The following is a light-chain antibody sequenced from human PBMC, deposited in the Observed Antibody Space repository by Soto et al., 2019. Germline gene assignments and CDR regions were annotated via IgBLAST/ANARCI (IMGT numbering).Light chain of an antibody. Sequence: DIQMTQSHSTLSASVGDRVTITCRASQSISFWLAWYQQKPGKAPKALIYKASSLESGVPSRFSGRGSGTEFTLTITSLQPDDFATYFCQQYKSSPLTFGGGTKVEIK. CDR2: KAS. CDR1: QSISFW. V-gene: IGKV1-5*03. J-gene: IGKJ4*01. CDR3: QQYKSSPLT.